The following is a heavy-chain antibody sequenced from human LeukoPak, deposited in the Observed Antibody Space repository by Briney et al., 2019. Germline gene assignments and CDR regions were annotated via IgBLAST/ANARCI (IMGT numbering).Heavy chain of an antibody. V-gene: IGHV4-59*08. J-gene: IGHJ5*02. D-gene: IGHD3-10*01. CDR1: GGSISSYY. CDR3: ARLFRWGVRGVTTNWFDP. Sequence: SETLSLTCTVSGGSISSYYWSWIRQPPGKGLEWIGYIYYSGSTNYNPSLKSRVTISVDTSKNQFSLKLSSVTAADTAVYYCARLFRWGVRGVTTNWFDPWGQGTLVTVSS. CDR2: IYYSGST.